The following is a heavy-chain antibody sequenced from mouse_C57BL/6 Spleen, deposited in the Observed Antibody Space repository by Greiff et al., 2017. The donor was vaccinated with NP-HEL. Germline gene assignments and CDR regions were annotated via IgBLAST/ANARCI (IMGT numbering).Heavy chain of an antibody. V-gene: IGHV1-7*01. CDR3: ARDGYSNYVGFAY. CDR1: GYTFTSYW. Sequence: VQLQQSGAELAKPGASVKLFCKASGYTFTSYWMHWVKQRPGQGLEWIGYINPSSGYTKYNQKFKDKATLTADKSSSTAYMQLSSLTYEDSAVYYCARDGYSNYVGFAYWGQGTLVTVSA. D-gene: IGHD2-5*01. J-gene: IGHJ3*01. CDR2: INPSSGYT.